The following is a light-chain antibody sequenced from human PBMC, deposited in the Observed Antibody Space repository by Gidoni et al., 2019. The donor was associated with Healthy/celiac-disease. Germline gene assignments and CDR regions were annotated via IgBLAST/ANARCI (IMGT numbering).Light chain of an antibody. CDR3: QQSYSTLT. CDR2: AAT. J-gene: IGKJ4*01. Sequence: DIQMTQSPSSLSASVGDRVTIPCRASQNISSYLNWYQQKPGKAPKLLIDAATSLQSGVPSRFSGSGSGTDFTLTISSLQPEDFATYYCQQSYSTLTFGGGNKVEIK. CDR1: QNISSY. V-gene: IGKV1-39*01.